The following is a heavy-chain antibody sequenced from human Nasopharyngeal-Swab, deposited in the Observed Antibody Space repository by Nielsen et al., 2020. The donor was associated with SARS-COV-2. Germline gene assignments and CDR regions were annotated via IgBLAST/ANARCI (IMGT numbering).Heavy chain of an antibody. CDR3: ARAGKGAYYYGSGSYYNGGVFDY. D-gene: IGHD3-10*01. CDR2: IYYSGST. J-gene: IGHJ4*02. V-gene: IGHV4-61*01. Sequence: SETLSLTCTVSGGSISSSSYYWSWIRQPPGKGLEWIGYIYYSGSTNYNPSLKSRVTISVDTSKNQFSLKLSSVTAADTAVYYCARAGKGAYYYGSGSYYNGGVFDYWGQGTLVTVSS. CDR1: GGSISSSSYY.